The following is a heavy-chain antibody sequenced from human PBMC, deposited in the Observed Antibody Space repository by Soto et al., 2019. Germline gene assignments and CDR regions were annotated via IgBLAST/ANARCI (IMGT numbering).Heavy chain of an antibody. CDR3: ARDLNLLQLERPGGFDY. V-gene: IGHV3-48*01. J-gene: IGHJ4*02. D-gene: IGHD1-1*01. CDR1: GFTFSSYS. Sequence: EVQLVESGGGLVQPGGSLRLSCAASGFTFSSYSMNWVRQAPGKGLGWVSYISSSSSTIYYADSVKGRFTIPRDNAKNSLYLHMNSLRAADTAVYYCARDLNLLQLERPGGFDYWGQGTLVTVSS. CDR2: ISSSSSTI.